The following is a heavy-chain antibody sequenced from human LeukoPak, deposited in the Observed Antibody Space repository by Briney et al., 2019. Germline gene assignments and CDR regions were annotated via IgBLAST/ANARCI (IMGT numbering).Heavy chain of an antibody. CDR3: ARYSSSSDY. CDR2: IYYSGST. V-gene: IGHV4-39*07. CDR1: GGSMSSSSYY. D-gene: IGHD6-13*01. J-gene: IGHJ4*02. Sequence: SDTLSLTCTVSGGSMSSSSYYWGWIRQPPGKGLEWIGSIYYSGSTYYNPSLKSRVTISVDTSKNQFSLKLSSVTAADTAVYYCARYSSSSDYWGQGTLVTVSS.